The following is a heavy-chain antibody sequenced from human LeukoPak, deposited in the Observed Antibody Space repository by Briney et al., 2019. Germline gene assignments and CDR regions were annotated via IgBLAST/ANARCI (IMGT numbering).Heavy chain of an antibody. CDR1: GYTFTGYY. V-gene: IGHV1-2*02. CDR2: INPNSGGT. D-gene: IGHD3-22*01. J-gene: IGHJ4*02. CDR3: AREGYYDSSGYYPVDY. Sequence: ASVKVSCKASGYTFTGYYMHWVRQAPGQGLEWMGWINPNSGGTNYAQKFQGRVTMTRDTSISTAYMELSRLRSDDTAVYYCAREGYYDSSGYYPVDYWGQGTLATVSS.